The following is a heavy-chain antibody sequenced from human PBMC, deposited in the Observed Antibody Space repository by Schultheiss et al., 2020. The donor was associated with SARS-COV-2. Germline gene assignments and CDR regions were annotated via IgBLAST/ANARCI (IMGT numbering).Heavy chain of an antibody. CDR1: GFTFSSYA. CDR3: ARDSARAYYDFWSGYYPGHYYYYGMDV. J-gene: IGHJ6*02. D-gene: IGHD3-3*01. V-gene: IGHV3-33*08. Sequence: GGSLRLSCAASGFTFSSYAMHWVRQAPGKGLEWVAVIWYDGSNKYYADSVKGRFTISRDNSKNTLYLQMNSLRAEDTAVYYCARDSARAYYDFWSGYYPGHYYYYGMDVWGQGTTVTVSS. CDR2: IWYDGSNK.